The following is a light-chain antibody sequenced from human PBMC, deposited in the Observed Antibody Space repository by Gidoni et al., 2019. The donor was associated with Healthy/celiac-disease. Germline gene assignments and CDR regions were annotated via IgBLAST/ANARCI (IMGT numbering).Light chain of an antibody. Sequence: IQLTQSPSFLSASVGDRVTITCRASQGISSYLAWYQQKPGQAPKLLIYAASTSHSGVPSRFSGSGSWTEFTLTISSLQPDDFATSYCQQLNSYPALTFGGGTKVEIK. J-gene: IGKJ4*01. CDR2: AAS. CDR3: QQLNSYPALT. V-gene: IGKV1-9*01. CDR1: QGISSY.